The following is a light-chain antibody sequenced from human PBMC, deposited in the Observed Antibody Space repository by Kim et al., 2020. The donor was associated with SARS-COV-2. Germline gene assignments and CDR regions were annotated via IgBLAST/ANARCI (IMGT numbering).Light chain of an antibody. V-gene: IGKV1-9*01. CDR1: QGIKNY. J-gene: IGKJ4*01. CDR2: AAS. CDR3: QRLNSYPLT. Sequence: ASVGDRVPITCRASQGIKNYLAWYQQKPGKAPNLLIYAASTLQSGVPSRFSGSGSGTEFTLTITSLQPEDFATYYCQRLNSYPLTFGGGTKVDIK.